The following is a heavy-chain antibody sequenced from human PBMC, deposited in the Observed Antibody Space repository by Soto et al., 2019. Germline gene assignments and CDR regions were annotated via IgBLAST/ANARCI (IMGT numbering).Heavy chain of an antibody. D-gene: IGHD6-13*01. V-gene: IGHV4-61*01. J-gene: IGHJ6*02. CDR1: GGSVSSGSYY. CDR3: ARGAASVAAAGNYYYYGMDV. CDR2: IYYSGST. Sequence: SETLSLTCTVSGGSVSSGSYYWSWIRQPPGKGLEWIGYIYYSGSTNYNPSLKSRVTISVDTSKNQFSLKLSSVTAADTAVYYCARGAASVAAAGNYYYYGMDVWGQWTTVTVSS.